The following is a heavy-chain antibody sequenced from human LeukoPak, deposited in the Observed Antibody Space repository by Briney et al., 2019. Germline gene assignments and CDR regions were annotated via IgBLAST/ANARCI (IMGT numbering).Heavy chain of an antibody. CDR3: ARDPIVVDAFDI. CDR1: GFTFSSYA. V-gene: IGHV3-23*01. CDR2: ISGSGGST. D-gene: IGHD2-15*01. Sequence: GGSLRLSCAASGFTFSSYAMSWVRQAPGKGLEWVSAISGSGGSTYYADSVKGRFTISRDNSKNTLYLQMNSLRAEDTAVYYCARDPIVVDAFDIWGQGTVVTVSS. J-gene: IGHJ3*02.